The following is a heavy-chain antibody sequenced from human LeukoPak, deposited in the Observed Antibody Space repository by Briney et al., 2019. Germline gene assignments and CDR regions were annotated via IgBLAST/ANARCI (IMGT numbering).Heavy chain of an antibody. CDR1: GFTFAIYA. CDR2: ISGSDGST. CDR3: AKGVFGSITSSTVNY. V-gene: IGHV3-23*01. Sequence: HAGGSLRLSCAASGFTFAIYAMNWVRQAPGKGLEWVSGISGSDGSTYNADSVKGRFTISRDSSRNMLYLQMNSLRAEDTAVYYCAKGVFGSITSSTVNYWGQGTLVTVSS. D-gene: IGHD1-20*01. J-gene: IGHJ4*02.